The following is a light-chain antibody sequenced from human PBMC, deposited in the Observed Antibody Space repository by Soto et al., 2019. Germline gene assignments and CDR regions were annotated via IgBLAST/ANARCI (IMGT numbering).Light chain of an antibody. CDR2: LGS. Sequence: DIVMTQSPLSLPVTPGEPASISCRSSQSLLHSNGYNYLDWYLQKPGQSPQLLIYLGSNRASGVPDRFSGSGSGTDFTLKISRVEAEDVGVYYCMQALQTPWTFGHGTKVELK. CDR3: MQALQTPWT. V-gene: IGKV2-28*01. J-gene: IGKJ1*01. CDR1: QSLLHSNGYNY.